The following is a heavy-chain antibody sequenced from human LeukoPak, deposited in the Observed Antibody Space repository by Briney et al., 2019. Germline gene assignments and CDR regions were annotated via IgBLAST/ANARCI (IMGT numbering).Heavy chain of an antibody. CDR3: AKSPYGLQEVSLFDY. Sequence: PPGGSLRLSCAASGFTFDDYAMHWVRQAPGKGLEWVSGISWNSGSIGYADSVKGRFTISRDNAKNSLYLQMNSLRAEDTALYYCAKSPYGLQEVSLFDYWGQGTLVTVSS. J-gene: IGHJ4*02. D-gene: IGHD3-10*01. CDR2: ISWNSGSI. V-gene: IGHV3-9*01. CDR1: GFTFDDYA.